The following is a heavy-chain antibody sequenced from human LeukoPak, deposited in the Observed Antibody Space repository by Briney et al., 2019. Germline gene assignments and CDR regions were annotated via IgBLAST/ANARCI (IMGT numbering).Heavy chain of an antibody. CDR3: ARGLGIAAAGTARWFDP. D-gene: IGHD6-13*01. J-gene: IGHJ5*02. V-gene: IGHV4-34*01. CDR1: GGSFSGYY. CDR2: INHSGST. Sequence: SETLSLTCAVYGGSFSGYYWSWIRQPPGKGLEWIGEINHSGSTNYNPSLKSRVTISVDTSKNQFSLKLSSVTAADTAVYYCARGLGIAAAGTARWFDPWGQGTLVTVSS.